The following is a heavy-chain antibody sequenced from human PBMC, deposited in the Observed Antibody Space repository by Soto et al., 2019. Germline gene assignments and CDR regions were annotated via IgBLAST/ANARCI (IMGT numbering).Heavy chain of an antibody. J-gene: IGHJ6*02. V-gene: IGHV3-74*01. D-gene: IGHD3-10*01. CDR1: GCTFSSYW. Sequence: PWGSLRLSCAVSGCTFSSYWMHWVRQAPGKGLVWVSRINSDGSSTSYADSVKGRFTISRDNAKNTLYLQMNSLRAEDTAVYYCARDAVYGEGLYYYGMDVWGQGTTVTVSS. CDR3: ARDAVYGEGLYYYGMDV. CDR2: INSDGSST.